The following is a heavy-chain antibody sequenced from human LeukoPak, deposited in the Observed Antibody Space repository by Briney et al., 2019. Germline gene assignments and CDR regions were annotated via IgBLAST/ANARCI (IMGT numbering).Heavy chain of an antibody. CDR1: GYTFTIYD. Sequence: ASVKVSCKASGYTFTIYDITWVRQAPGQGLEWMGWVTTNNGNTNYAQKFQGRVTMTTDTSTSTAYMELRSLRSDDTAVYYCARVLGSRHYYESTGYLDYWGQGTLVTVSS. D-gene: IGHD3-22*01. J-gene: IGHJ4*02. CDR3: ARVLGSRHYYESTGYLDY. V-gene: IGHV1-18*01. CDR2: VTTNNGNT.